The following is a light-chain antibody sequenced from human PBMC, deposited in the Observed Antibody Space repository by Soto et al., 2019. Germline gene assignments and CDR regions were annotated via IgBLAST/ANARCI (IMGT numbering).Light chain of an antibody. V-gene: IGKV1-5*03. J-gene: IGKJ1*01. CDR2: KAS. Sequence: DIQMTQSPSTLSASVGDRVTITCRASQSISSWLAWYQQKPGKAPKLLIYKASSLQSVVPPRFSGSESGTEFTLPISSLQPDDFPTYYCQQYSSYSWTFGLGTKVEIK. CDR3: QQYSSYSWT. CDR1: QSISSW.